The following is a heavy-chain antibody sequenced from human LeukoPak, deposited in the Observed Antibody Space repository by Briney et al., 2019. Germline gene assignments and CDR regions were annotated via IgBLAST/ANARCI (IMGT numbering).Heavy chain of an antibody. CDR2: INHSGST. CDR3: AREITPFDY. J-gene: IGHJ4*02. V-gene: IGHV4-34*01. CDR1: GGSFSGYD. Sequence: SETLSLTCAVYGGSFSGYDWSWIRQPPGKGLEWIGEINHSGSTNYNPSLRSRVTISVDTSKNQFSLKLNSVTAADTAVYYCAREITPFDYWGQGTLVTVSS. D-gene: IGHD1-14*01.